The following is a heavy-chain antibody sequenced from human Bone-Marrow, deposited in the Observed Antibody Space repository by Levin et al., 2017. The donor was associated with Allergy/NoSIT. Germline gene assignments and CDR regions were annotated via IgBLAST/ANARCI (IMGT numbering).Heavy chain of an antibody. Sequence: GESLKISCAASGFTFSSYNMNWVRQAPGKGLEWVSFISSSSSYIYYADSVKGRFTISRDNAKNSLYLQMNSLRAEDTAVYYCARDGVITMVRGVSPYYYYMDVWGKGTTVTVS. CDR2: ISSSSSYI. J-gene: IGHJ6*03. D-gene: IGHD3-10*01. CDR3: ARDGVITMVRGVSPYYYYMDV. V-gene: IGHV3-21*01. CDR1: GFTFSSYN.